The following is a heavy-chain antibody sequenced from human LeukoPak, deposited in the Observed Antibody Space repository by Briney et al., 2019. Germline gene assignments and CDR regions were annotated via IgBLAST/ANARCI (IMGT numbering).Heavy chain of an antibody. Sequence: PSETLSLTCTVSGYSISSGYYWGWIRQPPGKGLEWIGSIYHSGSTYYNPSLKSRVTISVDTSKNQFSLKLSSMTAADTAVYYCAGVTGSYYFYYYMDVWGKGTTVTVSS. CDR3: AGVTGSYYFYYYMDV. J-gene: IGHJ6*03. D-gene: IGHD3-10*01. CDR2: IYHSGST. V-gene: IGHV4-38-2*02. CDR1: GYSISSGYY.